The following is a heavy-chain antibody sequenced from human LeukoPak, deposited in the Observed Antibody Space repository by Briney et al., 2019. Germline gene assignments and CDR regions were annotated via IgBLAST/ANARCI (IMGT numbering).Heavy chain of an antibody. CDR2: ISYDGSNK. V-gene: IGHV3-30-3*01. CDR1: GFTFSSYA. Sequence: PGGSLRLSCAASGFTFSSYAMHWVRQAPGKGLEWVAVISYDGSNKYYADSVKGRFTISRGNSKNKLYLQMNSLRAEDTAVYYCARGPPGAYCGGDCLHYFDYWGQGTLVTVSS. CDR3: ARGPPGAYCGGDCLHYFDY. J-gene: IGHJ4*02. D-gene: IGHD2-21*02.